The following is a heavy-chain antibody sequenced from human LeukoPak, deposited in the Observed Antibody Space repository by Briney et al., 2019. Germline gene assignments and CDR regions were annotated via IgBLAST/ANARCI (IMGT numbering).Heavy chain of an antibody. CDR1: GGSISSYY. CDR3: SRTDGKNWFDP. Sequence: SETLSLTCTVSGGSISSYYWSWIRQPPGKGLEWIGYIYYSGSTNHNPSLKSRVTISVDTSKNQFSLKPSSVTAADTAVYYCSRTDGKNWFDPWGQGTLVTVSS. V-gene: IGHV4-59*08. CDR2: IYYSGST. J-gene: IGHJ5*02. D-gene: IGHD1-1*01.